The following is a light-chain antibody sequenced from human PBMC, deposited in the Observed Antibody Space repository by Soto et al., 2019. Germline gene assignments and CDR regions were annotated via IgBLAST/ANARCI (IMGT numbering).Light chain of an antibody. CDR3: QQFNNFT. Sequence: AIQLTQSPSSLSASVGDRVTITCRASQGISSALAWYPQKLGKAPKLLIYDASNLESGVPSRFGGSGSGTDFTLTISSLQPEDFATYYCQQFNNFTVGGGTKGEIK. J-gene: IGKJ4*01. CDR2: DAS. V-gene: IGKV1D-13*01. CDR1: QGISSA.